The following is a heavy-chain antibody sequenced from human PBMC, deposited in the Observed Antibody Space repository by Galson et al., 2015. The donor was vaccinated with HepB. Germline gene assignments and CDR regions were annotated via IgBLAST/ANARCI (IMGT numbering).Heavy chain of an antibody. Sequence: SVKVSCKASGGTFSSYAISWVRQAPGQGLEWMGGIIPIFGTANYAQKFQGRVTITADKSTSTAYMELSSLRPEDTAVYYCATPKGAGYSGYDGSVKGPYYYYGMDVWGQGTTVTVSS. CDR3: ATPKGAGYSGYDGSVKGPYYYYGMDV. CDR2: IIPIFGTA. D-gene: IGHD5-12*01. J-gene: IGHJ6*02. V-gene: IGHV1-69*06. CDR1: GGTFSSYA.